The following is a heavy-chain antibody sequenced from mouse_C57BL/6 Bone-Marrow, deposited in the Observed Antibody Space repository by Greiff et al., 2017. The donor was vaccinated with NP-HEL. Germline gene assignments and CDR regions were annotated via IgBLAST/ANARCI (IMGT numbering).Heavy chain of an antibody. D-gene: IGHD2-3*01. CDR2: ISSGGSYT. CDR1: GFTFSSYS. Sequence: EVQVVESGGDLVKPGGSLKLSCAASGFTFSSYSMSWVRQTPDKRLEWVATISSGGSYTYYPDSVKGRFTISRDNAKNTLYLQMSSLKSEDTAMYYCAGGWLPRYFDVWGTGTTVTVSS. CDR3: AGGWLPRYFDV. J-gene: IGHJ1*03. V-gene: IGHV5-6*01.